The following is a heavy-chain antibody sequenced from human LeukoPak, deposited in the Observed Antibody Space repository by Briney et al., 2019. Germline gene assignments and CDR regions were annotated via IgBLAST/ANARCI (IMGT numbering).Heavy chain of an antibody. J-gene: IGHJ4*02. D-gene: IGHD1-7*01. CDR3: ARGGHNNWNFASFDY. CDR1: GYTFSDYY. CDR2: INPNSGGT. V-gene: IGHV1-2*02. Sequence: ASVKVSCKASGYTFSDYYIHWVRQAPGQGLEWMGWINPNSGGTNYAQKFQGRVTLTRDTSISTAYMELSSVTAADTAVYYCARGGHNNWNFASFDYWGQGTLVTVSS.